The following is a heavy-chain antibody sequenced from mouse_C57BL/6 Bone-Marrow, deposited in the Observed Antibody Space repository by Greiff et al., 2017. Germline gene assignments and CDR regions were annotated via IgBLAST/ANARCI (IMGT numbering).Heavy chain of an antibody. J-gene: IGHJ2*01. CDR1: GYTFTSYT. V-gene: IGHV1-4*01. D-gene: IGHD2-12*01. Sequence: VQLQQSGAELARPGASVKMSCKASGYTFTSYTMHWVKQRPGQGLEWIGYINPSSGNTKSNQKFKDKATLTVDKSSSTAYMKLSSLTTEDSAVDYCARGSLRRVFDYWGQGTTLTVSS. CDR2: INPSSGNT. CDR3: ARGSLRRVFDY.